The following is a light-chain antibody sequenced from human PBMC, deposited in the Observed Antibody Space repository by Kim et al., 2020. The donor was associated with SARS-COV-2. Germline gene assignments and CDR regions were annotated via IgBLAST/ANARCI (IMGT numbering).Light chain of an antibody. V-gene: IGKV1-5*03. CDR2: QAS. CDR3: QHYIRFPYT. CDR1: QIISSY. Sequence: SASVGDRVTITCRSSQIISSYLAWYQQKPGKAPNLLIYQASSLRIGVSSRFSGSGSGAEFTLTISSLQPDDVATYYCQHYIRFPYTFGQGTKLEI. J-gene: IGKJ2*01.